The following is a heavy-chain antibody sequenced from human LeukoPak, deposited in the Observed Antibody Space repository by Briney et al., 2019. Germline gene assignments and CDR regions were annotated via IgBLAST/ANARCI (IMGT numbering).Heavy chain of an antibody. CDR3: ARDRIAAVQNYYYYYGMDV. V-gene: IGHV3-30-3*01. Sequence: PGGSLRLSCAASGFTFSSYAMHWVRQAPGKGLEWVAVISYDGSNKYYADSVKGRFTISRDNSKNTLYLQMNSLRAEDTAVYYCARDRIAAVQNYYYYYGMDVWGQGTTVTVSS. CDR2: ISYDGSNK. D-gene: IGHD6-6*01. J-gene: IGHJ6*02. CDR1: GFTFSSYA.